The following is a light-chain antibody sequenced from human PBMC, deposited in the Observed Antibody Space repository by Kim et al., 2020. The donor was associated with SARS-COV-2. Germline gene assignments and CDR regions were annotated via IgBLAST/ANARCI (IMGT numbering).Light chain of an antibody. CDR1: QNINNR. V-gene: IGKV1-39*01. Sequence: SIRDRVSITCWTNQNINNRLNWYQQRPGRAPNLLIHSATTLQNGVPSRFSGSGSGTHFALPIDGLQPDDFATYFCQQNFSPPRYTFGQGTKLEI. CDR3: QQNFSPPRYT. CDR2: SAT. J-gene: IGKJ2*01.